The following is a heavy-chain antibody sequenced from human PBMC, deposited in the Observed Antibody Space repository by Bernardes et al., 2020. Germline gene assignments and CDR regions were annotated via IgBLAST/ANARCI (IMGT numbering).Heavy chain of an antibody. CDR3: ARDKNACYDFWSGCLPFDS. V-gene: IGHV1-18*01. D-gene: IGHD3-3*01. J-gene: IGHJ4*02. Sequence: ASMKVSCKASGYVFTSFGISWVRQAPGQGLEWMGWISTYNGDTNYAQQLQGRVTMTTDTSTSTAYMELRSLRSDDTAVYYCARDKNACYDFWSGCLPFDSWGQGTLVTVSS. CDR2: ISTYNGDT. CDR1: GYVFTSFG.